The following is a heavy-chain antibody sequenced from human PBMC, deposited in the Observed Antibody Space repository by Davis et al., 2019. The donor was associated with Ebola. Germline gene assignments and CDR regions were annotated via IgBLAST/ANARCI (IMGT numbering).Heavy chain of an antibody. D-gene: IGHD5-18*01. CDR1: GFTFSSYS. J-gene: IGHJ4*02. CDR2: MSDSGSIT. V-gene: IGHV3-48*04. Sequence: GGSLRLSCAVSGFTFSSYSMNWVRQAPGKGLEWISYMSDSGSITDYTDSVKGRFTISRDNARNLLYLQMNSLRAEDTAIYYCVPGTWIRGQGTLVTVSS. CDR3: VPGTWI.